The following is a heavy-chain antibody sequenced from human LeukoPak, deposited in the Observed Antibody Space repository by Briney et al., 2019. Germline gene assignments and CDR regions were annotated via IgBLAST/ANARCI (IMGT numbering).Heavy chain of an antibody. Sequence: GGSLRLSCAASGFTFSNAYMTWVRQAPGKGLEWVGRIRSKTDGGTTGSAAPVKGRFTISRDDSKNTLYLQMNSLKTEDTAVYYGPTSLYSGHDWGSDYWGQGTLVTVSS. V-gene: IGHV3-15*01. CDR3: PTSLYSGHDWGSDY. CDR1: GFTFSNAY. J-gene: IGHJ4*02. CDR2: IRSKTDGGTT. D-gene: IGHD5-12*01.